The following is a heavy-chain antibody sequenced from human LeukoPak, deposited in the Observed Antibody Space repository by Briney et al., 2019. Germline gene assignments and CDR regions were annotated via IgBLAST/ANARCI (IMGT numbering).Heavy chain of an antibody. V-gene: IGHV1-2*02. CDR3: ARTYYYDTSGYSYPFAFDI. J-gene: IGHJ3*02. CDR2: INPKIGGT. CDR1: GYTFTGYY. Sequence: ASVKVSCKAFGYTFTGYYMHWVRQAPGQGLEWMGWINPKIGGTNYAQKFQGRVTMTRDTSISTAYMELSRLRSDDTAIYYCARTYYYDTSGYSYPFAFDIWGQGTMVTVSS. D-gene: IGHD3-22*01.